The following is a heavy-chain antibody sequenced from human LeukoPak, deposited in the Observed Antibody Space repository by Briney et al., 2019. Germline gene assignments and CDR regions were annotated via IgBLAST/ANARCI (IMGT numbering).Heavy chain of an antibody. CDR1: GYKLTNNL. CDR2: IYPCYSDA. CDR3: VRFALTSSLDH. D-gene: IGHD6-13*01. Sequence: GESLNISCKISGYKLTNNLIGWVRQVPGKGLGWMSLIYPCYSDAKYSPSFQGQVTLSVDASISTAYLQLSGLRASDTAIYYCVRFALTSSLDHWGQGTLVTVSS. V-gene: IGHV5-51*01. J-gene: IGHJ5*02.